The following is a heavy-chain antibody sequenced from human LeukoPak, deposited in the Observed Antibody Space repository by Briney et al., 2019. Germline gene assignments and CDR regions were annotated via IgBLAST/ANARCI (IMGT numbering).Heavy chain of an antibody. CDR3: GRAIASYGDSAY. J-gene: IGHJ4*02. D-gene: IGHD5-18*01. V-gene: IGHV3-48*04. Sequence: GGSLRLSCEASGFKFGSFSMHWVRQAPGKGLEWLSYITSTSGATYYADSVKGRFTISRDNAKNSLYLQMDSLRADDTAVYYCGRAIASYGDSAYWGQGTLVTVSP. CDR2: ITSTSGAT. CDR1: GFKFGSFS.